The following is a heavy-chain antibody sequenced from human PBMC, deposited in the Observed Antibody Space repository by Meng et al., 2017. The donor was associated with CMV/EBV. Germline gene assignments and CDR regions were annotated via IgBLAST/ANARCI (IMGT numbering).Heavy chain of an antibody. CDR1: GYTFTSYD. CDR3: ARDANGYGGNSGEGFDP. J-gene: IGHJ5*02. Sequence: ASVKVSCKASGYTFTSYDINWVRQATGQGLEWMGWMNPNSGNTGYAQKFQGRVTMTRNTSISTAYMELSSLRAEDTAVYYCARDANGYGGNSGEGFDPWGQGTLVTVSS. V-gene: IGHV1-8*01. D-gene: IGHD4-23*01. CDR2: MNPNSGNT.